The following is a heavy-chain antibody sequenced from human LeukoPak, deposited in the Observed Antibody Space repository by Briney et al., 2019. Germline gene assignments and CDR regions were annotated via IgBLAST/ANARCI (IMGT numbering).Heavy chain of an antibody. J-gene: IGHJ6*02. V-gene: IGHV3-43*02. CDR2: ISGDGGST. CDR3: AKDIDVSIAAPYYYGMDV. Sequence: GGSLRLSCAASGFTFDDYAMHWVRQAPGKGLEWVSLISGDGGSTYYADSVKGRFTISRDNSKNSLYLQMNSLRTEGTALYYCAKDIDVSIAAPYYYGMDVWGQGTTVTVSS. CDR1: GFTFDDYA. D-gene: IGHD6-6*01.